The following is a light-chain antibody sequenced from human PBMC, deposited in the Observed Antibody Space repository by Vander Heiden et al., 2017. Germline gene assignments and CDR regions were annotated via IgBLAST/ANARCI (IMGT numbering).Light chain of an antibody. CDR3: QQSYSTPRA. CDR1: QSIRNY. V-gene: IGKV1-39*01. Sequence: DIQMTQSPSPLSASVGDRVTITCRASQSIRNYLDWYQQKPGEVPKLLIYAASSLQSGVPSRFSGSGSGTDFTLTISSLQPEDFATYYCQQSYSTPRAFGGGTKVEIK. CDR2: AAS. J-gene: IGKJ4*01.